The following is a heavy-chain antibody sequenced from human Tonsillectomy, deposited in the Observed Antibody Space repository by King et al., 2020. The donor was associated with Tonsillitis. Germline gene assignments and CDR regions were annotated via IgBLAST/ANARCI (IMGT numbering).Heavy chain of an antibody. Sequence: LQLQESGPGLVKPSETLSLTCTVSGGSISSSSYYWGWIRQPPGKGLEWIGTIYYSGSTYYNPSLKSRVTISVDTSKNHFSLKVSPVTAADTAVYYCASPATTETTDYFDYWGQGTLVTVSS. D-gene: IGHD1-1*01. J-gene: IGHJ4*02. CDR2: IYYSGST. CDR3: ASPATTETTDYFDY. V-gene: IGHV4-39*07. CDR1: GGSISSSSYY.